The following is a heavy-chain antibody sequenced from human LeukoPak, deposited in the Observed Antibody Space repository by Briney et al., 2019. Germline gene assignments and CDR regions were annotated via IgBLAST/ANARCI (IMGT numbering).Heavy chain of an antibody. Sequence: GESLKISCKGSGYSITSYWIGWVRQMPGKGQEWMGIIYPGDSDTRYSPSFQGQVTISADKSISTAYLQWSSLKASDTAMYYCARRHLIAAAGTDYYYYYMDVWGKGTTVTVSS. CDR1: GYSITSYW. D-gene: IGHD6-13*01. J-gene: IGHJ6*03. CDR2: IYPGDSDT. CDR3: ARRHLIAAAGTDYYYYYMDV. V-gene: IGHV5-51*01.